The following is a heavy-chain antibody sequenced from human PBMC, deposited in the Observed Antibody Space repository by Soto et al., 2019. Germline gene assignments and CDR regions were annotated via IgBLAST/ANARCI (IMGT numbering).Heavy chain of an antibody. CDR2: INHSGST. V-gene: IGHV4-34*01. D-gene: IGHD3-3*01. CDR3: ARGRLALLLLFLASNCFDF. J-gene: IGHJ5*01. CDR1: GGSFSGYY. Sequence: PSENLSLTCAVYGGSFSGYYWSWIRQPPGKGLEWIGEINHSGSTNYNPSLKSRVTISVDTSKNQFSLKLSSVTAADTAVYYCARGRLALLLLFLASNCFDFSGQGLLVSLSS.